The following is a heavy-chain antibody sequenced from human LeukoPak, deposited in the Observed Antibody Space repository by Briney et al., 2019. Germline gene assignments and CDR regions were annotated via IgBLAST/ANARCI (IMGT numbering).Heavy chain of an antibody. J-gene: IGHJ4*02. D-gene: IGHD6-19*01. V-gene: IGHV3-74*01. CDR2: INSDGSST. CDR3: ARDQSIAVAGTRNPAGY. CDR1: GFTFSSYW. Sequence: GGSLRLSCAASGFTFSSYWMHWVRQAPGKGQVWVSRINSDGSSTSYADSVKGRFTISRDNAKNTLYLQMNSLRAEDTAVYYCARDQSIAVAGTRNPAGYWGQGTLVTVSS.